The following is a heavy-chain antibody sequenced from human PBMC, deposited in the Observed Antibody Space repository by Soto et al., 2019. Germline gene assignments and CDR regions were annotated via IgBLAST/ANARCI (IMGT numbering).Heavy chain of an antibody. CDR2: IKSKTDGETT. V-gene: IGHV3-15*01. CDR1: GFSFNNAW. CDR3: SFQESTTVTTFEF. Sequence: GGSLRLSCEASGFSFNNAWMSWIRQAPGKGLEWVGRIKSKTDGETTDYAAPVKGRFTISRDDSKNTLYLQMNSLKNEDTAVYYCSFQESTTVTTFEFWGHGTLVTVSS. D-gene: IGHD4-17*01. J-gene: IGHJ4*01.